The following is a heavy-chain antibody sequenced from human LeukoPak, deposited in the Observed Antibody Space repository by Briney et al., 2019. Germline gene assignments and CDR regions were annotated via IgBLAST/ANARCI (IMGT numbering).Heavy chain of an antibody. Sequence: PSETLSLTCSVSGVSINSRGSYWSWIRQYPGKGLEWIGHIDYSGSTYYNSSLQSRFTISIDTSKNQFSLMLTSVTAADTAIYYCARESIPGDYRWGQGTLVTVSS. V-gene: IGHV4-31*03. CDR3: ARESIPGDYR. CDR2: IDYSGST. CDR1: GVSINSRGSY. J-gene: IGHJ4*02. D-gene: IGHD4-17*01.